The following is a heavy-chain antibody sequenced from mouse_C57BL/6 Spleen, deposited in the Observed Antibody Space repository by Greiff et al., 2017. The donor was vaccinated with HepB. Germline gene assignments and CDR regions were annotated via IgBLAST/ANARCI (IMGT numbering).Heavy chain of an antibody. V-gene: IGHV1-39*01. D-gene: IGHD1-1*01. CDR3: ARAITAVVARNYAMDY. CDR2: INPSYGTT. CDR1: GYSFTDYN. J-gene: IGHJ4*01. Sequence: EVKLQQSGPELVKPGASVKISCKASGYSFTDYNMNWVKQSNGKSLEWIGVINPSYGTTSYNQKFKGKATLTVDQSSSTAYMQLNSLTSEDSAVYYCARAITAVVARNYAMDYWGQGTSVTVSS.